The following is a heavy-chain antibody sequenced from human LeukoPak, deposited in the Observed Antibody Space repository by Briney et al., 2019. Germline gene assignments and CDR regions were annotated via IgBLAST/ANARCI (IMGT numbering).Heavy chain of an antibody. Sequence: GASVKVSCKASGYTFTSYDINWVRQAPGQGLEWMGWINPNSGGTNYAQKFQGRVTMTRDTSISTAYMELSRLRSDDTAVYYCARDFHIKGYYYDSSGYYDSVYWGQGTLVTVSS. D-gene: IGHD3-22*01. CDR2: INPNSGGT. V-gene: IGHV1-2*02. CDR1: GYTFTSYD. CDR3: ARDFHIKGYYYDSSGYYDSVY. J-gene: IGHJ4*02.